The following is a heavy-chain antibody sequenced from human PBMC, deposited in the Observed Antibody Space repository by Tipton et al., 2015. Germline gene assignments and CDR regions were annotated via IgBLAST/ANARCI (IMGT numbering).Heavy chain of an antibody. CDR2: IYHSGST. V-gene: IGHV4-4*02. J-gene: IGHJ2*01. Sequence: TLSLTCAVSGYSISSSNWWSWVRQPPGKGLEWIGEIYHSGSTNYNPSLKSRVTISLDESKNQFSLKLSSVTAADTAVYYCAGEVVYYTSGSYYPGLYFDLWGRGTLVTVSS. D-gene: IGHD3-10*01. CDR1: GYSISSSNW. CDR3: AGEVVYYTSGSYYPGLYFDL.